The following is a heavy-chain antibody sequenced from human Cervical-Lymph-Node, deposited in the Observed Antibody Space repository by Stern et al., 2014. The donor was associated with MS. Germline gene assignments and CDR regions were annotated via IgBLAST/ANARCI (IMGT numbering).Heavy chain of an antibody. CDR3: ARVKDDAFDI. Sequence: QVQLQESGPGLVKPSQTLPLTCTVSGGSISSGGYYWSWIRHHPGQGLEWIGYIHYSGSTYYNPSLKSRVTISVDTSKNQFSLKLRSVTAADTAVYYCARVKDDAFDIWGQGTMVTVSS. CDR2: IHYSGST. CDR1: GGSISSGGYY. V-gene: IGHV4-31*03. J-gene: IGHJ3*02.